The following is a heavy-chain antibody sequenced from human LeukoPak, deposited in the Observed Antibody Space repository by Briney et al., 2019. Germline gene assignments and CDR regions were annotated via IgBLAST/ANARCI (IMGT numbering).Heavy chain of an antibody. CDR2: INHSGST. CDR3: ARGRGSYYFQH. V-gene: IGHV4-34*01. CDR1: GESFSGYY. Sequence: SETLSLTCAVYGESFSGYYWSWIRQPPGKGLEWIGEINHSGSTNYNPSLKSRVTISVDTSKNQFSLKLSSVTAADTAVYYCARGRGSYYFQHWGQGTLVTVSS. J-gene: IGHJ1*01. D-gene: IGHD3-10*01.